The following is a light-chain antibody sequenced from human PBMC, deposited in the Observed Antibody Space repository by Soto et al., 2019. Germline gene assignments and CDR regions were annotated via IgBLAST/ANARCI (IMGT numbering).Light chain of an antibody. CDR2: DAS. Sequence: DIPMTQSPSTLSASVGDRVIITCRASQILSSRVAWYQQKPGKAPKLLIYDASSLKIGVPSRFSGSGSETDFTLTISSLQPDDCATYYCQQYNSFSLTFGGGTKVEIK. V-gene: IGKV1-5*01. J-gene: IGKJ4*01. CDR3: QQYNSFSLT. CDR1: QILSSR.